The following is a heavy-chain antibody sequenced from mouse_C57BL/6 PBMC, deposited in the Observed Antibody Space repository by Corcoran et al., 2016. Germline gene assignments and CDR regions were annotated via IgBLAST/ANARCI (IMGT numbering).Heavy chain of an antibody. CDR1: GYTFTTYG. CDR2: INTYSGVP. D-gene: IGHD2-5*01. V-gene: IGHV9-3*01. J-gene: IGHJ2*01. CDR3: ARENSNYDLFDY. Sequence: QIQLVQSGPELKKPGETVKISCKASGYTFTTYGMSWVKQAPGKGLKWMGWINTYSGVPTYADDFKGRFAFSLETSASTAYLQINNLKNEDTATYVCARENSNYDLFDYWGQGTTLTVSS.